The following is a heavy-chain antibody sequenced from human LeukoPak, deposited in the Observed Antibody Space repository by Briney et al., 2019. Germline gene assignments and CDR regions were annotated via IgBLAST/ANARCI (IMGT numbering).Heavy chain of an antibody. Sequence: GGSLRLSCAASGFTFSDYYMSWIRQAPGKGLEWVSVIYSGGSRYHADSVKGRFTISRDNSKNTLYLQMNSLRAEDTAVYYCAREVGTDTDYYYYMDVWGKGTTVTVSS. CDR1: GFTFSDYY. J-gene: IGHJ6*03. V-gene: IGHV3-66*01. CDR2: IYSGGSR. CDR3: AREVGTDTDYYYYMDV. D-gene: IGHD2-15*01.